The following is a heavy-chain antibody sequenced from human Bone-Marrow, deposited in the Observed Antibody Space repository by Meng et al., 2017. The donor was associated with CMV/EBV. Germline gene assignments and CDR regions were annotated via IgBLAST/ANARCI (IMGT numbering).Heavy chain of an antibody. V-gene: IGHV3-7*01. CDR2: IKPDGSEK. D-gene: IGHD4-23*01. CDR1: GFTFNTYW. CDR3: ASTNDYGGYSLN. Sequence: GGSLRLSCAASGFTFNTYWMSWVRQAPGKGLEWVANIKPDGSEKYYVDSVKGRFTISRGNAKNSLYLQMNSLRAEDTAVYYCASTNDYGGYSLNWGQGTLVTVSS. J-gene: IGHJ4*02.